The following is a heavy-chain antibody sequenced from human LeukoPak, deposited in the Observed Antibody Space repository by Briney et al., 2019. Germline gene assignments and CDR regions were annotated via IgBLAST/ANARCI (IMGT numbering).Heavy chain of an antibody. CDR2: MNPNSGNT. CDR1: GYTFTSYD. Sequence: GASVKVSCKASGYTFTSYDINWVRQATGQGLEWMGWMNPNSGNTGYAQKFQGRVTITRDTSASTAYMELSSLRSEDMAVYYCARGGRYFDWFNWFDPWGQGTLVTVSS. V-gene: IGHV1-8*03. D-gene: IGHD3-9*01. CDR3: ARGGRYFDWFNWFDP. J-gene: IGHJ5*02.